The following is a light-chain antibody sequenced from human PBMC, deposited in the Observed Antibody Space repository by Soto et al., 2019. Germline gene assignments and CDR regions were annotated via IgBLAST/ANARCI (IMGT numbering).Light chain of an antibody. Sequence: EIVVTQSPATLSVSPGERATLSCRASQNIGINLAWYQQKPGQAPSLLIYEGSTRATGIPTRFSGSGSGTDFTLTISSLQSADFAVYHCQQYNSWPRTVGQGTKVDIK. J-gene: IGKJ1*01. V-gene: IGKV3-15*01. CDR2: EGS. CDR3: QQYNSWPRT. CDR1: QNIGIN.